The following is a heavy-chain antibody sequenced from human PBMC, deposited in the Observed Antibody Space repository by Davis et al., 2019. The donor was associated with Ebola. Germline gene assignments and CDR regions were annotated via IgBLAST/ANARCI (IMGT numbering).Heavy chain of an antibody. J-gene: IGHJ6*03. V-gene: IGHV3-48*01. D-gene: IGHD5-12*01. CDR1: GFNFSTYS. Sequence: PGGSLRLSCAASGFNFSTYSMSWVRQAPGKGLEWLSYITDSSSVIYYADSVNGRFTISRDNAKNSLYLQMNSLRAEDTAVYYCVRAGYIDYASIFYNYYMDVWGKGTTVTVSS. CDR2: ITDSSSVI. CDR3: VRAGYIDYASIFYNYYMDV.